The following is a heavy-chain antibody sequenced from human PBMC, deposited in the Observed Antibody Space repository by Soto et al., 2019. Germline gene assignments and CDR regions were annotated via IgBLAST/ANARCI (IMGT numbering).Heavy chain of an antibody. V-gene: IGHV4-59*11. CDR3: ARGNDWKSSTFDI. D-gene: IGHD2-21*01. J-gene: IGHJ3*02. CDR2: VYYSGAT. Sequence: QVQLQESGPGLVKPSETRSLTCTVAGGSLTDHYWTWFRQSPGRGLQWIGYVYYSGATSYNPSLTSRVTMTVDTSKNQFSLKLRSVTAADTAVYFCARGNDWKSSTFDIWGQGTMVSVSS. CDR1: GGSLTDHY.